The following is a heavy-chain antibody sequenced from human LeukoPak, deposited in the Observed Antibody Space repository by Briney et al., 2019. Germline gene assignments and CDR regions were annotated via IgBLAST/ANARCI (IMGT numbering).Heavy chain of an antibody. D-gene: IGHD2-2*01. CDR1: GGTFSSYA. J-gene: IGHJ6*02. CDR3: ARQEATFCTTTSCYSPFYYYYGMDV. V-gene: IGHV1-69*04. CDR2: IIPIFGIA. Sequence: SVKVSCKASGGTFSSYAISWVRQAPGQGLEWMGRIIPIFGIANYAQKFQGRVTINAAKSTSTAYMELSSLRSEDTAVYYCARQEATFCTTTSCYSPFYYYYGMDVWGQGTTVTVSS.